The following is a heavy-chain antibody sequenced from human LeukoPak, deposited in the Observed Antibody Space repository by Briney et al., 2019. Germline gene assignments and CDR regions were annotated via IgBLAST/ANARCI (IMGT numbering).Heavy chain of an antibody. J-gene: IGHJ5*02. D-gene: IGHD2-2*01. CDR2: INARGDT. V-gene: IGHV4-34*01. CDR3: ARGQVPAARGYNWFDP. CDR1: GRSFNDYY. Sequence: SETLSPTCAVYGRSFNDYYWNWVRQPPGKGLEWIGEINARGDTNYNPSLKSRVTISVDSSKNQFSLTLTSIIAADTAIYYCARGQVPAARGYNWFDPWGQGTLVTVSS.